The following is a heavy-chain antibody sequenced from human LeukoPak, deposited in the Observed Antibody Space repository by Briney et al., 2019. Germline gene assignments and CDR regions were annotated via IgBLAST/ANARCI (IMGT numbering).Heavy chain of an antibody. Sequence: PSETLSLTCTVSGGSISSGSYYWSWIRQPAGKGLEWIGRIYTSGSTNYNPSLKSRVTISVDTSKNQFSLKLSSVTAADTAVYYCAELGITMIGGVWGKGTTVTISS. V-gene: IGHV4-61*02. J-gene: IGHJ6*04. CDR2: IYTSGST. CDR3: AELGITMIGGV. D-gene: IGHD3-10*02. CDR1: GGSISSGSYY.